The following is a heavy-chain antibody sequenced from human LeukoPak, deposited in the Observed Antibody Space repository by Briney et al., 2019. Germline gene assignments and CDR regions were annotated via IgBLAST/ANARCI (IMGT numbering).Heavy chain of an antibody. CDR3: ARGVIVVVPAATYNWFDP. D-gene: IGHD2-2*01. J-gene: IGHJ5*02. V-gene: IGHV4-61*02. Sequence: SQALSLTCTVSGGPISSGSYYWSWIRQPAGKGLEWIGRIYTSGSTNYNPSLKSRVTMSVDTSKNQFSLKLSSVTAADTAVYYCARGVIVVVPAATYNWFDPWGQGTLVTVSS. CDR1: GGPISSGSYY. CDR2: IYTSGST.